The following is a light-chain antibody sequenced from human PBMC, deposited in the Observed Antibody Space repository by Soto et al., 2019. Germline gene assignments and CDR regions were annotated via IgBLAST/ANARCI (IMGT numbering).Light chain of an antibody. V-gene: IGKV3-11*01. CDR3: QQCSDWPLT. Sequence: EIVLTQSPATLSLSPGERATLSCRASQSVRNYLAWYQQRPGQAPRLLIYDASNRATGIPARFSGSGSGTDFTLTISSLEPEDVAVYYCQQCSDWPLTFGGGTKVEIK. CDR2: DAS. J-gene: IGKJ4*01. CDR1: QSVRNY.